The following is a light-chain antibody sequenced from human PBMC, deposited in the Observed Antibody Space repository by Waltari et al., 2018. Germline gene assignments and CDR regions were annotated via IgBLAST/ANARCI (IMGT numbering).Light chain of an antibody. Sequence: QSALTQPASVSGSPGQSINISCTGTIRAVGGYKYVSWYQQHPGDVPRLLIYAVVKRPSGVASRFSVSKSDNTARLTISGLQAADEAHYYCSSFTSSSSFVFGSGTKVTV. CDR2: AVV. CDR1: IRAVGGYKY. CDR3: SSFTSSSSFV. J-gene: IGLJ1*01. V-gene: IGLV2-14*03.